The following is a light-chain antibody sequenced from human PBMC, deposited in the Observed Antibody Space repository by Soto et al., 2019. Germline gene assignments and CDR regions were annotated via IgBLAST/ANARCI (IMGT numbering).Light chain of an antibody. CDR1: SSDVGGYNY. Sequence: QSVRTQPPSGSGSPGQSVTISCTGTSSDVGGYNYVSWYQQHPGKAPKLMIYEVSKRPSGVPDRFSGSKSGNTASLTVSGLQAEDEADYYCSSYAGSNNLVFGTGTKVTVL. J-gene: IGLJ1*01. CDR3: SSYAGSNNLV. V-gene: IGLV2-8*01. CDR2: EVS.